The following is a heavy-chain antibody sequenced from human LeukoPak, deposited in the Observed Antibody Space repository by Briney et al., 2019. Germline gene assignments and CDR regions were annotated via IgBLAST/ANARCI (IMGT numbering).Heavy chain of an antibody. D-gene: IGHD6-25*01. J-gene: IGHJ5*02. CDR1: GYTITSYY. CDR2: ISPSGGST. Sequence: AASVKVSCKASGYTITSYYMHWVRQAPGQGLEWMGIISPSGGSTSYAQKFQGRVTMTRDTSTSTVYMELSSLRSEDTAVYYCARGGGSREWFDPWGQGTLVTVSS. CDR3: ARGGGSREWFDP. V-gene: IGHV1-46*01.